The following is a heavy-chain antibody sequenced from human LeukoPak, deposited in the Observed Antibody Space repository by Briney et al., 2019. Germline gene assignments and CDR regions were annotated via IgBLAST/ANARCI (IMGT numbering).Heavy chain of an antibody. D-gene: IGHD2-2*01. J-gene: IGHJ4*02. CDR2: ISGSGGST. V-gene: IGHV3-23*01. CDR1: GFTFSSYA. Sequence: GGSLRLSCAASGFTFSSYAMSWVRQAPGKGLEWVSAISGSGGSTYYADSVKGRFTISRDNSKNTLYLQMNSLRADDTAVYYCARRPGYCSSTSCYGVLDYWGQGTLVTVSP. CDR3: ARRPGYCSSTSCYGVLDY.